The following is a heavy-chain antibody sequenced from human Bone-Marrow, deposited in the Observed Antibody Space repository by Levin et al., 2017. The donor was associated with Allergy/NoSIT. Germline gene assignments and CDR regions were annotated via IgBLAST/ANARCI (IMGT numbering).Heavy chain of an antibody. D-gene: IGHD1-1*01. J-gene: IGHJ6*02. Sequence: GESLKISCLGSGLSLSSYTVNWVRQAPGKGLEWVASISASSSYIFYADSVNGRFTVSRDNAENSVYLQMNSLRAADTGVYYCAKDFIWKPGGHFYHGMDVWGQGTTVTVSS. CDR2: ISASSSYI. V-gene: IGHV3-21*06. CDR1: GLSLSSYT. CDR3: AKDFIWKPGGHFYHGMDV.